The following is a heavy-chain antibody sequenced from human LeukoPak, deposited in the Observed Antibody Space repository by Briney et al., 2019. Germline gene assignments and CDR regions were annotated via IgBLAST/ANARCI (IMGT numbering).Heavy chain of an antibody. Sequence: GGSLRLSCAASGFTFSSYWVSWVRQAPGKGLEWVANIKQDGSEKYYVDSVKGRFTISRDNAKNSLYLQMNSLRAEDTAVYYCARFGMTTVTTHWFDPWGQGTLVTVSS. D-gene: IGHD4-17*01. J-gene: IGHJ5*02. CDR3: ARFGMTTVTTHWFDP. CDR2: IKQDGSEK. V-gene: IGHV3-7*01. CDR1: GFTFSSYW.